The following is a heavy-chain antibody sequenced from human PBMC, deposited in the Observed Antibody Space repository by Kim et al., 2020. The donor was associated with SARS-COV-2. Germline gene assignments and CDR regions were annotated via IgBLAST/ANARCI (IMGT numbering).Heavy chain of an antibody. D-gene: IGHD2-21*02. V-gene: IGHV1-2*02. Sequence: GGTNYAQKFQGSVTMTRDTSISTAYMELSRLRSDDTAVYYCVLLTGNFDYWGQGTLVTVSS. CDR3: VLLTGNFDY. J-gene: IGHJ4*02. CDR2: GGT.